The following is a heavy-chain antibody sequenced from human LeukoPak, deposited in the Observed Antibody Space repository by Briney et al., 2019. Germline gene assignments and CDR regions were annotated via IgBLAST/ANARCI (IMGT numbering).Heavy chain of an antibody. V-gene: IGHV1-69*06. CDR3: ARDCGGDCYSRYFQH. D-gene: IGHD2-21*02. J-gene: IGHJ1*01. Sequence: ASVKVSCKASGGTFSSYAISWVRQAPGQGLEWMGGIIPIFCTANYAQKFQGRVTITADKSTSTAYMELSSLRSEDTAVYYCARDCGGDCYSRYFQHWGQGTLVTVSS. CDR2: IIPIFCTA. CDR1: GGTFSSYA.